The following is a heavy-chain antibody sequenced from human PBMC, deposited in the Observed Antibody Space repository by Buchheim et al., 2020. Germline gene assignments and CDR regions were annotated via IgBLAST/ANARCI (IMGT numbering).Heavy chain of an antibody. Sequence: EVQLVESGGDLVKPGESLRLSCAASEFTFTNAWMSWIRQAPGKGLEWVGRIRSSTDGGTTDYAVPVKGRFTISRDDSENTLYLQMNSLKTEDTAAYYCTTLMKSARLSSDYWGQGTL. CDR1: EFTFTNAW. CDR3: TTLMKSARLSSDY. J-gene: IGHJ4*02. V-gene: IGHV3-15*01. D-gene: IGHD6-6*01. CDR2: IRSSTDGGTT.